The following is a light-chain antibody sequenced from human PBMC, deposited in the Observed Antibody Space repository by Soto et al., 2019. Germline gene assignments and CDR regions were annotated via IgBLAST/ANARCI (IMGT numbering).Light chain of an antibody. CDR2: GAS. Sequence: EIVLTQSPGTLSLSPGERATLSCRASQSVRSTYLAWYQQKPGQAPRLLIYGASSRAPGIPDRFSGSGSGTDFTLTISMLEPEDFAVYYCQQYANSPLTFGGGTKVEIK. CDR1: QSVRSTY. J-gene: IGKJ4*01. CDR3: QQYANSPLT. V-gene: IGKV3-20*01.